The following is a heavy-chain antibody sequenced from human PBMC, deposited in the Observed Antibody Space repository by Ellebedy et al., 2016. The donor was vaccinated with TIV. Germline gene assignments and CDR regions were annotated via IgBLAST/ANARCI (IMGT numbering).Heavy chain of an antibody. D-gene: IGHD5-24*01. Sequence: GESLKISCEASGFIFSNYWMSWVRQAPGKGLEWVANTKQDGSETYYVEAVKGRFTISRDNAKNSLYVQMNGLRAEDTAVYYCARDLDGYGRGYWGQGTLVTVSS. J-gene: IGHJ4*02. CDR1: GFIFSNYW. CDR2: TKQDGSET. CDR3: ARDLDGYGRGY. V-gene: IGHV3-7*01.